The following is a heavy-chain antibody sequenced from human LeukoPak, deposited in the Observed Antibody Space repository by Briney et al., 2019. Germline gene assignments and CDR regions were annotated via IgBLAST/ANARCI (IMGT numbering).Heavy chain of an antibody. D-gene: IGHD6-13*01. J-gene: IGHJ5*02. CDR3: TAQKQRLVHEDWFDP. Sequence: GGSLRLSCTASGFTFGDYAMSWVRQAPGKGLEWVGFIRSKAYGGTTEYPASVKGRFTISSNDSKSMAFLQMNSLKTADTSVYYRTAQKQRLVHEDWFDPWGQGTLVPVSS. CDR2: IRSKAYGGTT. V-gene: IGHV3-49*04. CDR1: GFTFGDYA.